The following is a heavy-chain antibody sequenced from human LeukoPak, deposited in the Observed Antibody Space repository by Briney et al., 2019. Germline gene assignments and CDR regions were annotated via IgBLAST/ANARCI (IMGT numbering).Heavy chain of an antibody. D-gene: IGHD3-16*01. CDR2: IWYDGSNK. V-gene: IGHV3-33*01. J-gene: IGHJ4*02. Sequence: GGSLRLSCAASGFTFSIYGMHWVRQAPGKGVEWVAVIWYDGSNKYYADSVKGRFTISRDNSKNTLFLQMSSLRAEDTAVYYCARASGSGGFNTVDYWGQGTLVTVSS. CDR1: GFTFSIYG. CDR3: ARASGSGGFNTVDY.